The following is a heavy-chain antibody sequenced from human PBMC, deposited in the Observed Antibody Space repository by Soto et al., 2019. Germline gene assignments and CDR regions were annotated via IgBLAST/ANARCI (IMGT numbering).Heavy chain of an antibody. V-gene: IGHV4-39*02. Sequence: SETLSLTCVVSGGSLINSDYYWGWIRQPPGKGLEWIGHVYHSGSTYSHPSLRSRVIISVDTSNNHLSLRLNSVTAADTAVYYCARLRSFSYYLDVWGKGTMVTVSS. CDR1: GGSLINSDYY. CDR2: VYHSGST. CDR3: ARLRSFSYYLDV. J-gene: IGHJ6*03.